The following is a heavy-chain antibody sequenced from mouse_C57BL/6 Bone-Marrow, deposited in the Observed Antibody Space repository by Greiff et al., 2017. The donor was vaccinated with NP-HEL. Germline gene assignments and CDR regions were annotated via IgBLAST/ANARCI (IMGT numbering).Heavy chain of an antibody. CDR3: AKFYGNYTYYANDK. CDR2: IYPSDGYT. Sequence: QVQLQQPGAELVMPGASVKLSCKASGYTFTSYWMHWVKQRPGQGLEWIGEIYPSDGYTNYNEKFKGKSTLTVDKSSSTAYMQLSILTSEDSAVDYGAKFYGNYTYYANDKGGQGKSVSVTA. J-gene: IGHJ4*01. D-gene: IGHD2-1*01. CDR1: GYTFTSYW. V-gene: IGHV1-69*01.